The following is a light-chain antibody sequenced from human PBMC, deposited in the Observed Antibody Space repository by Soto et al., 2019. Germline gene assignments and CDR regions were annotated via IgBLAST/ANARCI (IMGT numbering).Light chain of an antibody. CDR1: SSDVGGYNY. CDR2: DVS. CDR3: SSYTSSSTVV. V-gene: IGLV2-14*01. J-gene: IGLJ2*01. Sequence: QSALTQPASVCGSPGQSISISCTGTSSDVGGYNYVSWYQQHPGKAPKLMIYDVSNRPSGVSNRFSGSKSGNTASLTISGLQAEDEADYYCSSYTSSSTVVFGGGTLLTVL.